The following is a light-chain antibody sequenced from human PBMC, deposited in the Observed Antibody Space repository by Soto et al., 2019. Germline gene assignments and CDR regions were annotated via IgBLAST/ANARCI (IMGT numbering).Light chain of an antibody. Sequence: EIVLTQSPGTLSLSPGERATLSCRASQRVSISYLAWYQQKPGQAPRLLIYGASSRATGIPDRFSGSGSGTDFTLNISRPEPEDFAVYCCQQYGSSPWTFGQGTKVEIK. CDR3: QQYGSSPWT. CDR1: QRVSISY. V-gene: IGKV3-20*01. CDR2: GAS. J-gene: IGKJ1*01.